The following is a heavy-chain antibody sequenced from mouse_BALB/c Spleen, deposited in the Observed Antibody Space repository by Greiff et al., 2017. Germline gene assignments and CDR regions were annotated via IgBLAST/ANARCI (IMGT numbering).Heavy chain of an antibody. CDR2: ISSGSSTI. Sequence: EVMLVESGGGLVQPGGSRKLSCAASGFTFSSFGMHWVRQAPEKGLEWVAYISSGSSTIYYADTVKGRFTISRDNPKNTLFLQMTSLRSEDTAMYYCARGYDGFYWYFDVWGAGTTVTVSS. CDR3: ARGYDGFYWYFDV. V-gene: IGHV5-17*02. J-gene: IGHJ1*01. D-gene: IGHD2-3*01. CDR1: GFTFSSFG.